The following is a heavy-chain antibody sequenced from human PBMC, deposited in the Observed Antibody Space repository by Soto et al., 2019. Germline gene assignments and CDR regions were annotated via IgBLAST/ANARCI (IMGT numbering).Heavy chain of an antibody. CDR1: GDTFSNQA. J-gene: IGHJ4*02. CDR3: AASTFQSGVSGHFQLDH. V-gene: IGHV1-69*06. D-gene: IGHD3-3*02. Sequence: QVHLVQSGTEVKKPGSSVKVSCKTSGDTFSNQAISWVRQAPGQGHEWMGGIIPLFDSASYAERSHDRVTITADKFTNTAYLELRSLTSEDTAIYYCAASTFQSGVSGHFQLDHWGQGTLVTVSS. CDR2: IIPLFDSA.